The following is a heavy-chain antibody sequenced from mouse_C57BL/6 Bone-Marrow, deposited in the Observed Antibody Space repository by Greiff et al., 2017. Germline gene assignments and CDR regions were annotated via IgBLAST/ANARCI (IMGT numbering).Heavy chain of an antibody. D-gene: IGHD1-1*01. Sequence: VKLQQSGAELARPGASVKLSCKASGYTFTSYGISWVKQRTGQGLEWIGEIYPRSGNTYYNEKFKGKATLTADKSSSTAYMELRSLTSEDSAVYFCARKVYYYGSSYHYFDYWGQGTTLTVSS. CDR1: GYTFTSYG. CDR2: IYPRSGNT. CDR3: ARKVYYYGSSYHYFDY. V-gene: IGHV1-81*01. J-gene: IGHJ2*01.